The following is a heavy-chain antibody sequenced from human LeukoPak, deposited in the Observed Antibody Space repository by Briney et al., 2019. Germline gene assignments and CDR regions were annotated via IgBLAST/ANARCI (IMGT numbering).Heavy chain of an antibody. CDR2: INHSRST. Sequence: PLETLSPTCAVYGGSFSGYYWSWIRHPPGKGLEWIGEINHSRSTTSNPSLKSRVTISVDTSKNQFSLKLSSVTAADTAVYYCARGHVWGSYSILTLDYWGQGTLVTVSS. CDR3: ARGHVWGSYSILTLDY. J-gene: IGHJ4*02. CDR1: GGSFSGYY. D-gene: IGHD3-16*01. V-gene: IGHV4-34*01.